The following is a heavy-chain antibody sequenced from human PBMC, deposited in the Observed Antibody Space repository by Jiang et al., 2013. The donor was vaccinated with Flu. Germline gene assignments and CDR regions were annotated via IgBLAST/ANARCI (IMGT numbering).Heavy chain of an antibody. V-gene: IGHV4-39*01. Sequence: KPSETLSLTCIVSGGSISSSNSYWGWIRQPPGKGLEWIGSIYYSGITHYNPSLKSRVTISVDTSKNQFSLRLNFVTAAGTAVYYCARLLSTNPYVQWLVLGNWFDPWGQGTLVTVSS. D-gene: IGHD6-19*01. J-gene: IGHJ5*02. CDR2: IYYSGIT. CDR1: GGSISSSNSY. CDR3: ARLLSTNPYVQWLVLGNWFDP.